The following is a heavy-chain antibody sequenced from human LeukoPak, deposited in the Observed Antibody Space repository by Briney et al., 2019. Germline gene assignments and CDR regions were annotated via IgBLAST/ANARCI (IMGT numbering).Heavy chain of an antibody. J-gene: IGHJ4*02. V-gene: IGHV3-74*01. D-gene: IGHD6-6*01. Sequence: GGSLRLSCVVSGVTFSQSWMHWVRQVPGEGLVWVSRINTDGRNTIYADSVKGRFTISRDNAKNTLYLQMNSLRAEDTAVYYCARDQSIAGPSKVDYWGKGTLVSVSS. CDR3: ARDQSIAGPSKVDY. CDR1: GVTFSQSW. CDR2: INTDGRNT.